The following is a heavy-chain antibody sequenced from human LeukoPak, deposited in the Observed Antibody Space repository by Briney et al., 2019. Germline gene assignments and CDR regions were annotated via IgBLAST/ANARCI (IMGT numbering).Heavy chain of an antibody. V-gene: IGHV1-8*03. D-gene: IGHD4-17*01. J-gene: IGHJ4*02. CDR2: MNPNSGNT. CDR3: ARDMDDYGDYAPHYFDY. Sequence: ASVKVSCKASGYTFTSYDINWVRQATGQGLEWMGWMNPNSGNTGYAQKFQGGVTITSNTSISTAYMELRSLRSDDTAVYYCARDMDDYGDYAPHYFDYWGQGTLVTVSS. CDR1: GYTFTSYD.